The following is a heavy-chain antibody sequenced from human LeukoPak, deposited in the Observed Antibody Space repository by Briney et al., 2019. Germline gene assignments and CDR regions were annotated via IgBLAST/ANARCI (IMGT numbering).Heavy chain of an antibody. CDR2: IYYSGST. V-gene: IGHV4-59*12. CDR3: TRGTMMVGP. Sequence: SETLSLTCTVSGGSLSNYYWSWMRRPPGEGLEWIGYIYYSGSTTYNPSLKSRATISVDTSKNQFSLRLSSVTAADTAVYYCTRGTMMVGPWGQGTLVTVSS. CDR1: GGSLSNYY. J-gene: IGHJ5*02. D-gene: IGHD3-22*01.